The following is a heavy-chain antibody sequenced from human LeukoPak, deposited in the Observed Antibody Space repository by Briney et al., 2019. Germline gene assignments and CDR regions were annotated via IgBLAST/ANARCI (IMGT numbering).Heavy chain of an antibody. CDR3: AREFAWEPLFN. CDR2: ISYSGST. J-gene: IGHJ4*02. D-gene: IGHD1-26*01. V-gene: IGHV4-30-4*01. CDR1: GGSISSGDYY. Sequence: SETLSLTRTVSGGSISSGDYYWSWIRQPPGKGLEWIGYISYSGSTYYNPSLKSRVTMSVDTSKNQFSLKLSSVTAADTAVYYCAREFAWEPLFNWGQGTLVTVSS.